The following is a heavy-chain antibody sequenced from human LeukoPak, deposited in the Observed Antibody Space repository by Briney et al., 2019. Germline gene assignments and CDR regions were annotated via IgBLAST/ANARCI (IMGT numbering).Heavy chain of an antibody. D-gene: IGHD2-21*01. V-gene: IGHV3-48*01. J-gene: IGHJ5*02. Sequence: GGSLRLSCAASGFTFSSYSMNWVRQAPGKGLEWVSYISSSSSTIYYADSVKGRFALSRDNAKNSLYLQMNSLRAEDTAVYYCARDPGFGGAQGNNWFDPWGQGTLVTVPS. CDR3: ARDPGFGGAQGNNWFDP. CDR1: GFTFSSYS. CDR2: ISSSSSTI.